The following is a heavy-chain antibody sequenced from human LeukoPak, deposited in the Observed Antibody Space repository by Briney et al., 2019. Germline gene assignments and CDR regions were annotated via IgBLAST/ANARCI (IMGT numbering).Heavy chain of an antibody. Sequence: GGSLRLSCAASGFTFSSYAMSWVRQAPGKGLEWVSAISDSGGSTYYADSVKGRFTISRDNFKNTLYLQMSSLRAEDTALYYCSKDAASGTYGTFDYWGQGTLVIVSS. CDR2: ISDSGGST. CDR3: SKDAASGTYGTFDY. D-gene: IGHD3-10*01. J-gene: IGHJ4*02. V-gene: IGHV3-23*01. CDR1: GFTFSSYA.